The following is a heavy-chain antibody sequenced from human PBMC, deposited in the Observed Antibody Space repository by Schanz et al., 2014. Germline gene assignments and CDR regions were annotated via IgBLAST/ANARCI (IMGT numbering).Heavy chain of an antibody. Sequence: QVQVVQSGGGLVKPGGSLRLSCAASGFTFSSYGMHWVRQAPGKGLEWVSTIGTSGGTNYAESVKGRFTISRDNSKNTLYLQMNSLRAEDTAVYYCARKMKLGVYGGKGHDSLDIWGQGTMVTVSS. D-gene: IGHD4-17*01. CDR3: ARKMKLGVYGGKGHDSLDI. CDR2: IGTSGGT. V-gene: IGHV3-NL1*01. CDR1: GFTFSSYG. J-gene: IGHJ3*02.